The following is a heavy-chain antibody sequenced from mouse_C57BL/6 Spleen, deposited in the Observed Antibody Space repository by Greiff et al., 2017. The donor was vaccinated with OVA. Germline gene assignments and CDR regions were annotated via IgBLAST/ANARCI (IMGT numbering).Heavy chain of an antibody. Sequence: EVQLVESGPELVKPGASVKISCKASGYSFTDYNMNWVKQSNGKSLEWIGVINPNYGTTSYNQKFKGKATLTVDQSSSTAYMQLNSLTSEDSAVYYCARLRDYYGTSHWYFDVWGPGTTVTVSS. CDR1: GYSFTDYN. CDR3: ARLRDYYGTSHWYFDV. D-gene: IGHD1-1*01. J-gene: IGHJ1*01. CDR2: INPNYGTT. V-gene: IGHV1-39*01.